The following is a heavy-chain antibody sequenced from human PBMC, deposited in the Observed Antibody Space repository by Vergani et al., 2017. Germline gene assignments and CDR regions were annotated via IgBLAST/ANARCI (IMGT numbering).Heavy chain of an antibody. J-gene: IGHJ4*02. D-gene: IGHD3-22*01. CDR1: GFTVSSNY. V-gene: IGHV3-53*04. CDR2: IYSGGST. Sequence: EVQLVESGGGLVQPGGSLRLSCAASGFTVSSNYMSWVRQAPGKGLEWVSVIYSGGSTYYADSVKGRFTISRHNSKNTLYLQMNSLRAEDTAVYYCARDAYYDSSGRLDYWGQGTLVTVSS. CDR3: ARDAYYDSSGRLDY.